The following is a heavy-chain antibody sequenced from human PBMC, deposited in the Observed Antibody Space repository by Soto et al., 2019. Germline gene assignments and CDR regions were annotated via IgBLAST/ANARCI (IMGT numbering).Heavy chain of an antibody. CDR2: IYYRGTT. V-gene: IGHV4-39*01. CDR1: GGSISNSSYY. J-gene: IGHJ3*02. CDR3: ARTLKGSWVFDGFDI. D-gene: IGHD2-15*01. Sequence: SETLSLPCTVSGGSISNSSYYWDWIRQPPGKGLEWIGTIYYRGTTYYNPSLESRVTMSVDTSKNQFSLKLSSVTAPDTAVYYCARTLKGSWVFDGFDIWGQGTMVTV.